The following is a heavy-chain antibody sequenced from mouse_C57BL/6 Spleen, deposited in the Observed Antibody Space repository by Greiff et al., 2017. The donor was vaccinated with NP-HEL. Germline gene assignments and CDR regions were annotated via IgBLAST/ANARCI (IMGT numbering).Heavy chain of an antibody. CDR3: ARSDGSSPYYFDY. V-gene: IGHV1-54*01. D-gene: IGHD1-1*01. CDR1: GYAFTNYL. CDR2: INPGSGGT. J-gene: IGHJ2*01. Sequence: QVQLQQSGAELVRPGTSVKVSCKASGYAFTNYLIEWVKQRPGQGLEWIGVINPGSGGTNYNEKFKGKATLTADKSSSTAYMQLCSLTSEDSAVYFCARSDGSSPYYFDYWGQGTTLTVSS.